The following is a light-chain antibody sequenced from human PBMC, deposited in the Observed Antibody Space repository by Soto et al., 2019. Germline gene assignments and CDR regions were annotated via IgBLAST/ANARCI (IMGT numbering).Light chain of an antibody. CDR3: QQYATDPLT. V-gene: IGKV3-20*01. J-gene: IGKJ4*01. CDR1: QSVPKNY. CDR2: DVS. Sequence: EIVLTQSPGTLSLSPGEGATLSCRASQSVPKNYLGWYKQKTGQAPRLLIYDVSNRATDVQDRFSGSGSETDFTLTISGLEPEDFVVYYCQQYATDPLTFGGGTKLEIK.